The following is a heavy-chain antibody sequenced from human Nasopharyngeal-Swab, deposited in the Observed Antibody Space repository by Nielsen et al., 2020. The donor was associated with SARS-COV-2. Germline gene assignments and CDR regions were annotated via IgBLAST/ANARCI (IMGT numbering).Heavy chain of an antibody. V-gene: IGHV1-18*01. D-gene: IGHD3-16*01. CDR3: ARDRQGYAAFNV. J-gene: IGHJ3*01. CDR2: ISAYNGNT. Sequence: ASAKLSCKASGYTFTSYGISWVRHAPGQGLEWMGWISAYNGNTNYAQKLQGRVTMTTDTSTSTAFMELRSLRSDDTAVYYCARDRQGYAAFNVWNKGTMVNVSS. CDR1: GYTFTSYG.